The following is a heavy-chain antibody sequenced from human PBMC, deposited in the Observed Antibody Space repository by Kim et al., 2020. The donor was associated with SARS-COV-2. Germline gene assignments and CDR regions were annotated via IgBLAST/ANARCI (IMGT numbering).Heavy chain of an antibody. D-gene: IGHD5-12*01. CDR3: ARGKPERWLQLGDY. J-gene: IGHJ4*02. Sequence: ASVKVFCKASGYTFTDYYMHWVRQAPGQGLEWMGWINPDSGGTNYAQKFQGRVTLTRDTSNSTVYMALSSLRSDDTAVYFCARGKPERWLQLGDYWGQGILVTVSS. V-gene: IGHV1-2*02. CDR1: GYTFTDYY. CDR2: INPDSGGT.